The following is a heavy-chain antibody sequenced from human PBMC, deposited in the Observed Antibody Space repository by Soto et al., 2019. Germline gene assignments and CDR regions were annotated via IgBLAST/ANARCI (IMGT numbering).Heavy chain of an antibody. Sequence: ASVKVSCKASGYTFTNYDINWMRQTSGQGLEWMGWVNPNSGDTGYAQRIQGRVTMTRDTSISTAYMELSSLRSEDAAIYFCARDSDTYYYFQYWGQGTLVTVSS. CDR1: GYTFTNYD. D-gene: IGHD3-10*01. V-gene: IGHV1-8*01. CDR3: ARDSDTYYYFQY. CDR2: VNPNSGDT. J-gene: IGHJ1*01.